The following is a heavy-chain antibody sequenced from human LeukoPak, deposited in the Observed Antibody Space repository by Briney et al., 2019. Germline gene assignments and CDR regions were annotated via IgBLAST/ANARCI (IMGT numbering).Heavy chain of an antibody. V-gene: IGHV3-7*01. CDR3: ATGRILWK. CDR1: GFTFSSFS. J-gene: IGHJ4*02. D-gene: IGHD2/OR15-2a*01. CDR2: IKQDGSEK. Sequence: GALRLSCAASGFTFSSFSMNWVRQAPGKGLEWVASIKQDGSEKYSVDSLKGRFTISRDNAKNSLYLQVNNLRAEDTAVYHCATGRILWKWGQGTLVTVSS.